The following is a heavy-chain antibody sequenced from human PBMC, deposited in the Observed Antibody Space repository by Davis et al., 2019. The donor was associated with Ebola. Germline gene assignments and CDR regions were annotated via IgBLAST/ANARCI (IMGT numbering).Heavy chain of an antibody. V-gene: IGHV4-38-2*02. CDR3: ARIPKSGSYWGFLDY. D-gene: IGHD1-26*01. J-gene: IGHJ4*02. Sequence: SETLSLTCTVSGSSISSGYYWGWIRQPPGKGLEWIGSIYHSGSTYYNPSLKSRVTISVDTSKNQFSLKLTSVTAADTAMYYCARIPKSGSYWGFLDYWGQGILVTVSS. CDR2: IYHSGST. CDR1: GSSISSGYY.